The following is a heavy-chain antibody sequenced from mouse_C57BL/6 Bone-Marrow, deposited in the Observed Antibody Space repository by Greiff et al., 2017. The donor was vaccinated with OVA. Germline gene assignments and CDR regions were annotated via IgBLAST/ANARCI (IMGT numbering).Heavy chain of an antibody. CDR3: ARQGDDYVHFDY. D-gene: IGHD2-4*01. Sequence: EVMLVESGGGLVKPGGSLKLSCAASGFTFSSYTMSWVRQTPEKRLEWVATISGGGGNTYYPDSVKGRFTISRDNAKNTLYLQMSSLSSEDTALYYCARQGDDYVHFDYWGQGTTLTVSS. CDR1: GFTFSSYT. J-gene: IGHJ2*01. V-gene: IGHV5-9*01. CDR2: ISGGGGNT.